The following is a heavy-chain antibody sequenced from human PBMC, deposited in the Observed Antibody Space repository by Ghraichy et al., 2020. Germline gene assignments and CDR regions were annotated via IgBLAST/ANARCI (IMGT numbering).Heavy chain of an antibody. V-gene: IGHV4-39*01. J-gene: IGHJ4*02. Sequence: SETLSLTCTVSGDSISSNINYWGWIRQPPGKGLEWIGSIYYDGTTYHNPSLQSRVTISVDTSKNQFSLKLSSVTAADTAVYYCAKLSGSYWQRFDYWGQGTLVTVSS. D-gene: IGHD1-26*01. CDR3: AKLSGSYWQRFDY. CDR1: GDSISSNINY. CDR2: IYYDGTT.